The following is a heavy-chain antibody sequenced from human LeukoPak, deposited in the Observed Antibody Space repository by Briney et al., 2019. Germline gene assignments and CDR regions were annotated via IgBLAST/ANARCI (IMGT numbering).Heavy chain of an antibody. CDR2: IYNSGST. CDR1: GGSISGYY. Sequence: SETLSLTCTVSGGSISGYYWSWIRQPPGKGLQWIGWIYNSGSTSCNPSLRSRITISLDTSKNQFSLKLNSVTAADTAVYYCARDGGNFDIDYWGQGTLVTVSS. CDR3: ARDGGNFDIDY. V-gene: IGHV4-59*12. D-gene: IGHD4-23*01. J-gene: IGHJ4*02.